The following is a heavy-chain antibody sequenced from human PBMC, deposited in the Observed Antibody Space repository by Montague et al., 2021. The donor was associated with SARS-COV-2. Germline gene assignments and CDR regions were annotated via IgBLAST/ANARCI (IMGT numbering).Heavy chain of an antibody. J-gene: IGHJ3*01. Sequence: SETLSLTCGVYGVSFGDDFWTWIRQSPEKGLEWIGEISLSGRTXXXPSXNNRVTISPDTSRKQFSLNLNSVTAADTAIYYCARDFERGGNFDYWGQGTTVVVSS. V-gene: IGHV4-34*01. CDR3: ARDFERGGNFDY. CDR1: GVSFGDDF. CDR2: ISLSGRT. D-gene: IGHD3-9*01.